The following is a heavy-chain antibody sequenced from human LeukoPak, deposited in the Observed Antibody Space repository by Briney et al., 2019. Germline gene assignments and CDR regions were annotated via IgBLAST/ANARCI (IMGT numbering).Heavy chain of an antibody. CDR1: GFTFSSYV. D-gene: IGHD3-10*01. CDR3: AKGVRGVIAYYFDY. Sequence: PGRPLRLSCAASGFTFSSYVMHWVRQAPGKGLEWVAVISSDGSDKYYADSAKGRFTMSRDNSKKQLYLQMNSLRVEDTAVYYCAKGVRGVIAYYFDYWGQGTLVTVSS. J-gene: IGHJ4*02. V-gene: IGHV3-30*18. CDR2: ISSDGSDK.